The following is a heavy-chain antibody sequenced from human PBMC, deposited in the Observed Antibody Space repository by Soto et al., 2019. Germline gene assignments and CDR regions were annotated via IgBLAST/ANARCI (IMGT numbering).Heavy chain of an antibody. CDR2: ISSSTSYV. D-gene: IGHD2-2*01. J-gene: IGHJ5*01. CDR3: ARDPSEGRVGNWFES. V-gene: IGHV3-21*06. CDR1: GFTFSRYG. Sequence: GGSLRLSCAASGFTFSRYGMNWLRQAPGKGLEWVASISSSTSYVYYADSVKGRFSTSRDNAKNILYLEMYALRTEDTAVYYCARDPSEGRVGNWFESWGQGTLVTVS.